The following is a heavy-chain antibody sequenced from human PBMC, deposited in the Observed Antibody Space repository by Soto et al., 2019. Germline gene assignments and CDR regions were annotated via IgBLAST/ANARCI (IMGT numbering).Heavy chain of an antibody. J-gene: IGHJ6*02. V-gene: IGHV1-69*13. Sequence: SVKVSCKPSGGTFTNYAFSWVLQAPGQGLEWMGGIIPIFGTPDYAQNFQGRVTITADESTRTASMELSSLRSDDTAVYYCARERSVGYCITTTCPKPFYHYAMDVWGQGTTVTVS. CDR2: IIPIFGTP. CDR1: GGTFTNYA. D-gene: IGHD2-2*01. CDR3: ARERSVGYCITTTCPKPFYHYAMDV.